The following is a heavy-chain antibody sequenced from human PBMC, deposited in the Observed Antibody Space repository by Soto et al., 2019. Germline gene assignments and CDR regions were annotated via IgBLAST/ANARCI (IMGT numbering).Heavy chain of an antibody. D-gene: IGHD3-16*01. J-gene: IGHJ6*03. CDR3: VKFRGRAYHYYYMDV. CDR2: YGGSGGST. CDR1: GFSFSTYG. V-gene: IGHV3-23*01. Sequence: DVQRLESGGGLAQRGGSLRLSCAASGFSFSTYGMTWVRQAPGKGLEWVSYGGSGGSTYYADSVKGRFTISRDNSKHTLYLQMNSLRAEDTAVYYCVKFRGRAYHYYYMDVWGNGTTVTVSS.